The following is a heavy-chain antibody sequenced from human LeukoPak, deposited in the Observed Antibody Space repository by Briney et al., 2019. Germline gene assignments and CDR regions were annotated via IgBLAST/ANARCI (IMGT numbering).Heavy chain of an antibody. Sequence: GGSLRLSCTASGITFSTAWMSWVRQSPGKGREWVGRIKSKSDGGTTGHAAPVICRFTISTDDSKITLYLQMNRLKIEDTAVYYCTTDRGIAVRPVFDYWGQGTLVTVSS. D-gene: IGHD6-6*01. J-gene: IGHJ4*02. CDR3: TTDRGIAVRPVFDY. CDR2: IKSKSDGGTT. CDR1: GITFSTAW. V-gene: IGHV3-15*01.